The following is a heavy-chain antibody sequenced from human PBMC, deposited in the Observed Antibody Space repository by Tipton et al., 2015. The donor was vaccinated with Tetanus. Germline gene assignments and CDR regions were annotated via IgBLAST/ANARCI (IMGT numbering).Heavy chain of an antibody. V-gene: IGHV3-53*01. J-gene: IGHJ4*02. CDR2: LYSGGGP. CDR3: ARAPRYCGGDCYHFDY. Sequence: SLRLSCAASGFAVGVNYMTWVRQAPGKGLEWVSVLYSGGGPNYADSVKGRFTISRDNSKNTLYLQMNSLRVEDTAIYYCARAPRYCGGDCYHFDYWGQEALVTVSS. CDR1: GFAVGVNY. D-gene: IGHD2-21*02.